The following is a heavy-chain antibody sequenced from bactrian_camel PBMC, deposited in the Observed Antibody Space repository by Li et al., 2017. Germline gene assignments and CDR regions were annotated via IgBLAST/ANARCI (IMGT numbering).Heavy chain of an antibody. CDR1: GDTICRYC. J-gene: IGHJ4*01. CDR2: IESDGST. D-gene: IGHD1*01. Sequence: QVQLVESGGGSVQVGGSLRLTCVASGDTICRYCMGWFRQIPDKEREGVAGIESDGSTSYADSVKGRFTISQDSAKNTMYLQMNSLKFSDSGVYYCATAVAGFTLSPTACRTASNILGQGTQVTVS. V-gene: IGHV3S9*01.